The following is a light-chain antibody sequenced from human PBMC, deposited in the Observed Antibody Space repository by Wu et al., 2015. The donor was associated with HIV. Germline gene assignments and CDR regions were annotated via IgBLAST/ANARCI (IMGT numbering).Light chain of an antibody. Sequence: EIVLTQSPATLSLSPGERATLSCRASQSVSSYLAWYQQKPGQAPRLLIYDASNRATGIPARFSGSGSGTDFSLTISRLEPEDFAVYYCHQYGRSPPFTFGPGTKWMSN. J-gene: IGKJ3*01. V-gene: IGKV3-20*01. CDR2: DAS. CDR1: QSVSSY. CDR3: HQYGRSPPFT.